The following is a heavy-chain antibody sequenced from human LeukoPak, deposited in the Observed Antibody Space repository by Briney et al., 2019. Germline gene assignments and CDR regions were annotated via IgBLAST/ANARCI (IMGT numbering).Heavy chain of an antibody. CDR1: GYTFTDYN. CDR3: SVWFGELSH. J-gene: IGHJ4*02. D-gene: IGHD3-10*01. Sequence: ASVKVSCKTSGYTFTDYNIHWVRQASGQGLEWMGWISPNSGGTNYAQRFQGMVTMTRDTSISTAYMDLSSLKSDDTATYYCSVWFGELSHWGQGTLVTVSS. CDR2: ISPNSGGT. V-gene: IGHV1-2*02.